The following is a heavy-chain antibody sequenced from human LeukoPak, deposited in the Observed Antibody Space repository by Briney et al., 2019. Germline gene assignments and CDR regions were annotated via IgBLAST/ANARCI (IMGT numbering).Heavy chain of an antibody. J-gene: IGHJ6*03. CDR1: GFTFSNAW. V-gene: IGHV3-15*01. D-gene: IGHD5-24*01. Sequence: GGSLRLSCAASGFTFSNAWMSWVRQAPGRGLEWVGRIKSKTDGGTTDYAAPVKGRFTISRDDSKNTLYLQMNSLKTEDTAVYYYTTVGWDYYYMDVWGKGTTVTVSS. CDR3: TTVGWDYYYMDV. CDR2: IKSKTDGGTT.